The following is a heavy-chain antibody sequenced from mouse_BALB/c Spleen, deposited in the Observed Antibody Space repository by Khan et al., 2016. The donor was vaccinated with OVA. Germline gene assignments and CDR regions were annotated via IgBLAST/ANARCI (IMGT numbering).Heavy chain of an antibody. CDR3: TRPSYDGNPWFTY. CDR2: ISSTGTYT. Sequence: DVMLVESGGGLVKPGGSLKLSCEVSGFAFNSYDISWVRQTPEKRLEWVATISSTGTYTYYPDSVKGRFTISRDTARNTLYLQMSSLRSEDTALYYGTRPSYDGNPWFTYWGQGTLVTVSA. D-gene: IGHD2-10*01. V-gene: IGHV5-9*02. J-gene: IGHJ3*01. CDR1: GFAFNSYD.